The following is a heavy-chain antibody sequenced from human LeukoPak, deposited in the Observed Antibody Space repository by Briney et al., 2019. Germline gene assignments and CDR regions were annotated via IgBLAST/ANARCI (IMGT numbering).Heavy chain of an antibody. D-gene: IGHD3-3*01. Sequence: GASVKVFCKASGYTFTGYYMHWVRQAPGQGLEWMGWINPNSGGTNYAQKFQGRVTMTRDTSISTAYMELSRLRSDDTAVYYCARETNYDFWSGYPDYWGQGTLVTVSS. CDR2: INPNSGGT. CDR1: GYTFTGYY. V-gene: IGHV1-2*02. J-gene: IGHJ4*02. CDR3: ARETNYDFWSGYPDY.